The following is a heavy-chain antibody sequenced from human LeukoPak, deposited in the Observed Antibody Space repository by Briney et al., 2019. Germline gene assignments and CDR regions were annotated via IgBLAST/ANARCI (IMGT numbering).Heavy chain of an antibody. J-gene: IGHJ4*02. Sequence: ASVKVSCKASGYTFTGYYMHWVRQAPGQGLEWMGWINPNSGGTNYAQKFQGRVTMTGDTSISTAYMELCRLRSDDTAVYYCAREDMVRGVIIMGIDYWGQGTLATVSS. CDR3: AREDMVRGVIIMGIDY. CDR2: INPNSGGT. CDR1: GYTFTGYY. V-gene: IGHV1-2*02. D-gene: IGHD3-10*01.